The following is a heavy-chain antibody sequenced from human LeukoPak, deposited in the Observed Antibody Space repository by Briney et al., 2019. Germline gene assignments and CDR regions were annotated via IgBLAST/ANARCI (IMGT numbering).Heavy chain of an antibody. J-gene: IGHJ4*02. Sequence: SVKVSCKASGGTFSSYAISWVRQAPGQGLEWMGGIIPIFGTANYEQKFQGRVTITADESSSTAYMELSSLRSEDTAVYYCARGDDGYNNDWGQGTLVTVSS. CDR1: GGTFSSYA. CDR2: IIPIFGTA. CDR3: ARGDDGYNND. D-gene: IGHD5-24*01. V-gene: IGHV1-69*13.